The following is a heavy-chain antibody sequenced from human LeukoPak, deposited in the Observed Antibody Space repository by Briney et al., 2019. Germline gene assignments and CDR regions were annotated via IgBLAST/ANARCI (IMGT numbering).Heavy chain of an antibody. D-gene: IGHD3-16*01. CDR3: ARDLGGHLGDAFDI. V-gene: IGHV4-4*07. J-gene: IGHJ3*02. Sequence: PSETLSLTCTVSGGSISSYYWNWLRQPAGKGLEWVGRIYTSGSTNYNPPLKSRVTMSVDTSKNQFSLKLSSVTAADTAVYYCARDLGGHLGDAFDIWGQGTMVTVSS. CDR2: IYTSGST. CDR1: GGSISSYY.